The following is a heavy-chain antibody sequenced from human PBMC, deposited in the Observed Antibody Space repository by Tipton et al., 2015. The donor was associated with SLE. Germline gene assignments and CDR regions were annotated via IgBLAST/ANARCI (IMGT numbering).Heavy chain of an antibody. CDR3: ARLEYYHDSSGATEAGMDV. V-gene: IGHV5-51*03. J-gene: IGHJ6*02. CDR2: IYPGDSDT. D-gene: IGHD3-22*01. Sequence: QLVQSGAEVKKPGESLKISCKGSGYNFTNYWIGWVRQMPGKGLEWMGIIYPGDSDTRYSPSFQGQVTISADKSISTAYLQWSSLKASDTAMYYCARLEYYHDSSGATEAGMDVWGQGTTVTVSS. CDR1: GYNFTNYW.